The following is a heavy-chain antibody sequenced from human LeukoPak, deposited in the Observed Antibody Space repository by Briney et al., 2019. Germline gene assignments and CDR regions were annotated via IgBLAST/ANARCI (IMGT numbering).Heavy chain of an antibody. CDR2: IYYSGST. CDR1: GGSISSYY. J-gene: IGHJ5*02. V-gene: IGHV4-59*12. CDR3: ARVFALTWWWESNWFDP. D-gene: IGHD2-21*01. Sequence: SETLSLTCTVSGGSISSYYWSWIRQPPGKGLEWIGYIYYSGSTNYNPSLKSRVTISVDTSKNQFSLKLSSVTAADTAVYYCARVFALTWWWESNWFDPWGQGTLVTVSS.